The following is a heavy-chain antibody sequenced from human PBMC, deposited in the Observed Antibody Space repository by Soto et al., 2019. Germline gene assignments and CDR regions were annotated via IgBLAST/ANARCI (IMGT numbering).Heavy chain of an antibody. Sequence: ASVKVSCKASGYTFTSYYMHWVRQAPGQGLEWMGIINPSGGSTSYAQKFQGRVTMTRDTSTSTVYMELSSLRSEDTAVYYCARDKGNDYVWGSYRPFDYWGQGTLVTVSS. CDR3: ARDKGNDYVWGSYRPFDY. CDR1: GYTFTSYY. D-gene: IGHD3-16*02. CDR2: INPSGGST. V-gene: IGHV1-46*01. J-gene: IGHJ4*02.